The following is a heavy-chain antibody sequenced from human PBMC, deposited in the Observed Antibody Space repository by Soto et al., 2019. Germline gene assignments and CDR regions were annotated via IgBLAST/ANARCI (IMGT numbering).Heavy chain of an antibody. J-gene: IGHJ4*02. Sequence: SVKVSCKASGGTCSSYAISWVRQAPGQGLEWMGGIIPIFGTANYAQKFQGRVTITADESTSTAYMELSSLRSEDTAVYYCASHGSGSNRDPPFFDSWGQGTLVPVSS. CDR2: IIPIFGTA. V-gene: IGHV1-69*13. D-gene: IGHD3-10*01. CDR3: ASHGSGSNRDPPFFDS. CDR1: GGTCSSYA.